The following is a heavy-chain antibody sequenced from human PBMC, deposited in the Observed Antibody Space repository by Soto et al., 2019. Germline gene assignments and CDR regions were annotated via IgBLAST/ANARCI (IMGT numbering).Heavy chain of an antibody. V-gene: IGHV1-24*01. J-gene: IGHJ5*02. D-gene: IGHD3-22*01. CDR3: ATGLSKYYYPSSDYYPFDP. CDR2: FDPEDDET. Sequence: ASVKVSCKVSGYTLTDLSMHWVRQAPGKGLEWMGSFDPEDDETIYAQKFQGRVSMTEDTSTDTAYMELSSLGSEDTAVYYCATGLSKYYYPSSDYYPFDPWGQGTLVTVSS. CDR1: GYTLTDLS.